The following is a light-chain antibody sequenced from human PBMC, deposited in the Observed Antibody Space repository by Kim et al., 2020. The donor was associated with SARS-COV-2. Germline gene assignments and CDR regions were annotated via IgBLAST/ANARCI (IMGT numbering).Light chain of an antibody. V-gene: IGLV1-40*01. CDR2: ADN. CDR3: QSYDRSLNGVI. Sequence: VTSSCTGSSSNFGARYDVHWYQHLPGTAPKLLIYADNNRPSGVPYRFSGSKSGTSASLAIAGLQAEDEADYYCQSYDRSLNGVIFGGGTQLTVL. CDR1: SSNFGARYD. J-gene: IGLJ2*01.